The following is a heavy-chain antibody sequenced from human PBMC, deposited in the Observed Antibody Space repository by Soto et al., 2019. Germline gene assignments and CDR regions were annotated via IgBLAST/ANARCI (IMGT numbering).Heavy chain of an antibody. Sequence: PSETLSLTCTVSGGSISSYYWSWIRQPPGKGLEWIGYIYYSGSTNYNPSLKSRVTISVDTSKNQFSLKLSSVTAADTAVYYCARIVVPAVKTGGWFDPWGQGTLITVSS. D-gene: IGHD2-2*01. CDR3: ARIVVPAVKTGGWFDP. CDR2: IYYSGST. V-gene: IGHV4-59*08. J-gene: IGHJ5*02. CDR1: GGSISSYY.